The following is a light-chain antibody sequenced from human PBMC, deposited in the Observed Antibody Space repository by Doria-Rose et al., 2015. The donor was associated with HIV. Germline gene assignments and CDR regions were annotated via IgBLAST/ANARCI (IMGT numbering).Light chain of an antibody. V-gene: IGKV1-5*03. CDR3: QQYNSSPWT. CDR2: QAS. J-gene: IGKJ1*01. CDR1: QSISSW. Sequence: DIRMTQSPSTLSAPVGDRVTITCRASQSISSWLAWYQQKPEKAPKLLIYQASTLESGVPSRFSGSGSGTELTLTISGLQPDDFATYYCQQYNSSPWTFGQGTKVEI.